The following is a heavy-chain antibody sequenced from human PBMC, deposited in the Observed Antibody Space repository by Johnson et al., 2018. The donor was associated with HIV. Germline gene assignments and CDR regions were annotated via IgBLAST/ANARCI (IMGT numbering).Heavy chain of an antibody. CDR1: GFTFSSYA. CDR3: ARGDPEWFHAFDI. Sequence: QVQLVESGGGLVKPGGSLRLSCAASGFTFSSYAMHWVRQAPGKGLEWVAVISYDGSNKYYADSVKGRFTISRDNYKNTLYLQMNSRRAEDTAVYYCARGDPEWFHAFDIWGQGTMVTVSS. V-gene: IGHV3-30*04. J-gene: IGHJ3*02. CDR2: ISYDGSNK. D-gene: IGHD3-10*01.